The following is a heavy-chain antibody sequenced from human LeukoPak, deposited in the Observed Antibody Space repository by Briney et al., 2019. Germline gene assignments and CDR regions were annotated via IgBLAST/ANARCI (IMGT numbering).Heavy chain of an antibody. CDR3: AAYYGSGSVNYYRGMDI. Sequence: PGGSLRLSCAASGFTFSSYGMHWVRQAPGKGLEWISYISDSAINTHYADSVKGRFTISRDNAKKLLVLEMKSLRSEDTAVYYCAAYYGSGSVNYYRGMDIWGQGTTVTVSS. D-gene: IGHD3-10*01. J-gene: IGHJ6*02. V-gene: IGHV3-48*04. CDR1: GFTFSSYG. CDR2: ISDSAINT.